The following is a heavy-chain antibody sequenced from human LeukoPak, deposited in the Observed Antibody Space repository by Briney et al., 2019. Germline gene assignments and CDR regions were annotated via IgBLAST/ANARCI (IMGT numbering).Heavy chain of an antibody. CDR2: ISYDGSNK. J-gene: IGHJ6*02. CDR1: GFTFSSYA. Sequence: PGGSLRLSCAASGFTFSSYAMHWVRQAPGKGLEWVAVISYDGSNKYYADSVKGRFTISRDNSKDTLYLQMNSLRAEDTAVYYCARSNRNYYYYYGMDVWGQGTTVTVSS. V-gene: IGHV3-30-3*01. CDR3: ARSNRNYYYYYGMDV. D-gene: IGHD1-1*01.